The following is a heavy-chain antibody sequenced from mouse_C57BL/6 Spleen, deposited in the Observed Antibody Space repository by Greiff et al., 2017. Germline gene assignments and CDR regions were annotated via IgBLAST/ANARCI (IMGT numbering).Heavy chain of an antibody. J-gene: IGHJ4*01. Sequence: QVQLKQPGAELVRPGSSVKLSCKASGYTFTSYWMHWVKQRPIQGLEWIGNIDPSDSETHYNQKFKDKATLTVDKSSSTAYMQLSSLTSEDSAVYYCARWCGSSPYYAMDYWGQGTSVTVSS. CDR1: GYTFTSYW. V-gene: IGHV1-52*01. CDR2: IDPSDSET. D-gene: IGHD1-1*01. CDR3: ARWCGSSPYYAMDY.